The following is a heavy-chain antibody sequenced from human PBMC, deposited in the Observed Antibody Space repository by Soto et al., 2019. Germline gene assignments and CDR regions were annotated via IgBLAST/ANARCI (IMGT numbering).Heavy chain of an antibody. CDR2: ISENGDIA. Sequence: GGSLRLSCSVFGFTFSNSYMHWVRQTPEKGLQYVSSISENGDIAYYPDSVKGRFTISRDNSKSTVYLQMSSLRIEDTGVYYCVKDRFVDYWGQGVLVTVSS. CDR3: VKDRFVDY. J-gene: IGHJ4*02. CDR1: GFTFSNSY. V-gene: IGHV3-64D*06.